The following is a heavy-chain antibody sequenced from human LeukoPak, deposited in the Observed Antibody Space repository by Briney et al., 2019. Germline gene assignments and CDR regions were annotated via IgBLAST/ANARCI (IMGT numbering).Heavy chain of an antibody. CDR3: AIFSGYCSGGSCYPNAFDI. Sequence: ASVKVSCKASGYTFTGYYMHWVRQAPGQGHEWMGWINPNSGGTNYAQKFQGWVTMTRDTSISTAYMELSRLRSDDTAVYYCAIFSGYCSGGSCYPNAFDIWGQGTMVTVSS. J-gene: IGHJ3*02. CDR2: INPNSGGT. D-gene: IGHD2-15*01. CDR1: GYTFTGYY. V-gene: IGHV1-2*04.